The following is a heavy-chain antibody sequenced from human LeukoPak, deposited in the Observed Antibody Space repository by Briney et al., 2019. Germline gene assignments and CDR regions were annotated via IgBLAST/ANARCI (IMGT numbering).Heavy chain of an antibody. D-gene: IGHD3-10*01. CDR3: ARDIYYYGSGSFSRDWFDP. Sequence: ASVKVSCKASGYTFTSYGISWVRQAPGQGLEWMGWISAYNGNRNYAQKFQGRVTMTTDTSTSTAYMGLRSLRSDDTAVYYCARDIYYYGSGSFSRDWFDPWGQGTLVTVSS. J-gene: IGHJ5*02. CDR1: GYTFTSYG. V-gene: IGHV1-18*01. CDR2: ISAYNGNR.